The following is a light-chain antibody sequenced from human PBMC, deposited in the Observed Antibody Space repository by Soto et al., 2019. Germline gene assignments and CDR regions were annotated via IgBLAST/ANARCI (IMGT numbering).Light chain of an antibody. Sequence: QSALTQPPSASGSRGQSVTISCTGTSNDVGGYNWVSWYQQHPGKAPKLMIYEVTERPSGVPDRFSGSKSGNTASLTISGLQAEDEADYHCCSFAGRNNRVFGTGTKLTVL. J-gene: IGLJ1*01. CDR3: CSFAGRNNRV. CDR2: EVT. CDR1: SNDVGGYNW. V-gene: IGLV2-8*01.